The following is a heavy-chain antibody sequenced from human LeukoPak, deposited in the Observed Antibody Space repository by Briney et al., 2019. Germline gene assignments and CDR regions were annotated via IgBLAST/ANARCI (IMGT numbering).Heavy chain of an antibody. Sequence: GGSLRLSCAASGFTFSNAWMSWVRQAPGKGLEWVGRIKSKTDGGTTDYAAPVKGRFTISRDDSKNTLYLQMNSLKTEDTAVYYCTQMDILTGLNFDYWGQGTLVTVSS. CDR2: IKSKTDGGTT. D-gene: IGHD3-9*01. CDR1: GFTFSNAW. V-gene: IGHV3-15*01. CDR3: TQMDILTGLNFDY. J-gene: IGHJ4*02.